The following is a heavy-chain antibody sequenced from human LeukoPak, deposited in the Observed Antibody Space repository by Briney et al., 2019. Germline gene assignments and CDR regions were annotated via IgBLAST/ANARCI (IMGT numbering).Heavy chain of an antibody. D-gene: IGHD3-10*01. Sequence: GGSLRLSCAASGFTFSSYAMSWVRQAPGKGLEWVSGISGSGGSTYYADSVKGRFTISRDKSKNTLYLQMNSLGAEDTAVYYCAKAGSSHYYYYMDVWGKGTTVTVSS. CDR1: GFTFSSYA. CDR3: AKAGSSHYYYYMDV. V-gene: IGHV3-23*01. CDR2: ISGSGGST. J-gene: IGHJ6*03.